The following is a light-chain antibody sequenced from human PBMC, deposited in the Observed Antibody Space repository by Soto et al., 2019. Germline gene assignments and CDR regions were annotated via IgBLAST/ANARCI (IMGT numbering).Light chain of an antibody. J-gene: IGKJ3*01. CDR1: QGISNY. CDR2: GAS. Sequence: DIQMTQSPSSLSASVGDRVTITCRASQGISNYLAWYRQRPGKVPELLIYGASTLQSGVSSRFSGSGSGTEFTLTISSLQSEDFATYYCQKYGSAPFTFGPGTKMNFK. V-gene: IGKV1-27*01. CDR3: QKYGSAPFT.